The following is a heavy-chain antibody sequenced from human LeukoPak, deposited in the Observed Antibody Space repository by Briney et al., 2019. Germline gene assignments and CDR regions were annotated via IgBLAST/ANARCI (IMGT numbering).Heavy chain of an antibody. D-gene: IGHD4-17*01. Sequence: RTSETLSLTCTVSGGSISSYYWSWIRQPPGKGLEWIGYIYYSGSTNYNPSLKSRVTISVDTSKNQFSLKLSSVTAADTAVYYCARGLYGDYVDYWGQGALVTVSS. CDR1: GGSISSYY. CDR2: IYYSGST. V-gene: IGHV4-59*01. CDR3: ARGLYGDYVDY. J-gene: IGHJ4*02.